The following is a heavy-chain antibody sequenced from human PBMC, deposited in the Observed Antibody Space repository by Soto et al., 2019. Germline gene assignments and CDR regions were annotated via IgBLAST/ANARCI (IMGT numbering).Heavy chain of an antibody. CDR3: TSTRTGTNGFDS. CDR1: GITLSNAW. J-gene: IGHJ3*02. V-gene: IGHV3-15*01. D-gene: IGHD1-1*01. CDR2: IRSKGDGGAT. Sequence: EVQLAESGGGLVEPGGSLRLSCAGSGITLSNAWTNWVRQAAGKGLEWVGRIRSKGDGGATEYAAPVKGRFTFSGDDSESTLFLQMRARQPEDIGVYFCTSTRTGTNGFDSWGPGTMVIVSS.